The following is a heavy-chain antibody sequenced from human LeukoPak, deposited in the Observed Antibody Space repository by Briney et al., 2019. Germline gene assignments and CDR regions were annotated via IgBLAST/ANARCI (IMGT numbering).Heavy chain of an antibody. V-gene: IGHV1-2*02. CDR1: GYTFTGYY. J-gene: IGHJ4*02. CDR2: INPNSGGT. CDR3: ARVSEMATIKGFFDF. D-gene: IGHD5-24*01. Sequence: ASVKVSCKASGYTFTGYYLHWVRQAPGQGLEWMGWINPNSGGTNSAQKFQGRVTMTRDTSISTAYMDLSSLRSDDTAVYYCARVSEMATIKGFFDFWGQGTLVTVSS.